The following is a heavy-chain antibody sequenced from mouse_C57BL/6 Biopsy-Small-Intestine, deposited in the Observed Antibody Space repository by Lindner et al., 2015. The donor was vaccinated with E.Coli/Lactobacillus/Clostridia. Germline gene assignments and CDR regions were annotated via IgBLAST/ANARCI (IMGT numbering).Heavy chain of an antibody. V-gene: IGHV1-66*01. CDR2: IYPRSGNT. Sequence: VQLQESGPELVKPGASVKISCKASGYSFTSYYIHWVKQRPGQGLEWIGWIYPRSGNTKYNEKFKDKATLTADTSSSTAYMQLSSLTSEDSAVYYCARSGLTDYFDYWGQGTTLTVSS. CDR3: ARSGLTDYFDY. J-gene: IGHJ2*01. D-gene: IGHD3-1*01. CDR1: GYSFTSYY.